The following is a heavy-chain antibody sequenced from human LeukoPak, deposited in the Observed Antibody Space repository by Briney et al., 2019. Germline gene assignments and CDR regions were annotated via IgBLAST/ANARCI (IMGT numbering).Heavy chain of an antibody. CDR2: IYHSGTT. CDR1: GYSITSSSW. Sequence: SETLSLTCAVSGYSITSSSWWGWIRQPPGKGLEWIGYIYHSGTTYYNPSLQSRVTMSVDTSKNQFSLKLSSVTAVDTAVYYCARKENVYYYFDYWGQGTLVAVSS. V-gene: IGHV4-28*01. D-gene: IGHD3-10*01. CDR3: ARKENVYYYFDY. J-gene: IGHJ4*02.